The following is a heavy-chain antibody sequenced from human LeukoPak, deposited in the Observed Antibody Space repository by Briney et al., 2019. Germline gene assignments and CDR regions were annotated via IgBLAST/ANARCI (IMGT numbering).Heavy chain of an antibody. D-gene: IGHD3-16*02. CDR2: INHSGST. V-gene: IGHV4-34*01. CDR3: ARSWGSYRYHFDY. J-gene: IGHJ4*02. CDR1: GGSFSGYY. Sequence: SETLSLTCAVYGGSFSGYYWSWIGQPPGKGVEGIGEINHSGSTNYNPSLKSRVTISVDTSKNQFSLKLSSVTAADTAVYYCARSWGSYRYHFDYWGQGTLVTVSS.